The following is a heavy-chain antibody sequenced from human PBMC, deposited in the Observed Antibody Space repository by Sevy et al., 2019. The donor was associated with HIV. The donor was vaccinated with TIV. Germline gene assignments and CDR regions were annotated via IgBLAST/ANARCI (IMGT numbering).Heavy chain of an antibody. V-gene: IGHV1-69*13. D-gene: IGHD3-9*01. CDR3: ARDLTYYDILTGYSVDTYYYGMDV. Sequence: ASVKVSCKASGGTFSSYAISWVRQAPGQGLEWMGGIIPIFGTANDAQKFQGRVTITADESRSTAYMELSSLRSEDTAVYYCARDLTYYDILTGYSVDTYYYGMDVWGQGTTVTVSS. J-gene: IGHJ6*02. CDR1: GGTFSSYA. CDR2: IIPIFGTA.